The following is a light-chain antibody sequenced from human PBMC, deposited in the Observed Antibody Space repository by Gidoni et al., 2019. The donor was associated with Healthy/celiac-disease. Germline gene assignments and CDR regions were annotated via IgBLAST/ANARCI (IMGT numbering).Light chain of an antibody. CDR2: LGS. J-gene: IGKJ4*01. V-gene: IGKV2-28*01. CDR3: MQALQTPGLT. CDR1: QILLHSNGYNY. Sequence: DIVMTQSPLSLPVTPGEPASISCRSSQILLHSNGYNYLDWYLQKPGKSTQLLIYLGSNRASGVPDRLSGSGSGTDFTLKISRVEAEDVGVYYCMQALQTPGLTFGGGTKVEIK.